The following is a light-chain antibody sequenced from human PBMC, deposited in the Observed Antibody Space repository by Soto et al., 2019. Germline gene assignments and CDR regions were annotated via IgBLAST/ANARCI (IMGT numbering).Light chain of an antibody. J-gene: IGKJ1*01. CDR1: QSIRKY. V-gene: IGKV1-39*01. Sequence: DIQMTQSPSSLSASVGDRVIITCRASQSIRKYLNWYQHKPGKVPTLLIYAASSLQSGVPSRFSGSGSGTEFTLTITSLQPEDFATYYCQQSGDNPPWTFGQGTKVEIK. CDR2: AAS. CDR3: QQSGDNPPWT.